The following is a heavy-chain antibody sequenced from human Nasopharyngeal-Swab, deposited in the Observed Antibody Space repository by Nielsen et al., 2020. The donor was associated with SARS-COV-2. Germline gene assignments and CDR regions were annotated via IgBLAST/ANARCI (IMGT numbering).Heavy chain of an antibody. D-gene: IGHD6-13*01. CDR3: ARMDFIASRDY. Sequence: GESLKISCAASGFTFSSYDMHWVRQATGKGLEWVSDIGTAGDTYYPGSVKGRFTISRENAKNSLYLQLNSLRAEDTAVYYCARMDFIASRDYWGQGTLVTVSS. J-gene: IGHJ4*02. CDR2: IGTAGDT. CDR1: GFTFSSYD. V-gene: IGHV3-13*01.